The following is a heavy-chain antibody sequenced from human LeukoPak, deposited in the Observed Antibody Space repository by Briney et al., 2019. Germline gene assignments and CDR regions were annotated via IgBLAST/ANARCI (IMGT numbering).Heavy chain of an antibody. V-gene: IGHV3-74*01. CDR3: AREGPYTSSWTHNAFDF. J-gene: IGHJ3*01. CDR2: INTDGSST. CDR1: GFTFSTYW. Sequence: GGSLRLSCAASGFTFSTYWMHWVRQGPGKGLVWVSRINTDGSSTNYADSVKGRFTISRDNAKNTVYLQMNSLRAEDTAVYYCAREGPYTSSWTHNAFDFWGQGTMVTVSS. D-gene: IGHD6-13*01.